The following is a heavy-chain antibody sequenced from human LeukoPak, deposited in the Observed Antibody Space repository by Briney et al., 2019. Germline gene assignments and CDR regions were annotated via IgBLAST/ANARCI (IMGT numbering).Heavy chain of an antibody. CDR2: FDPEDGET. CDR1: GYTLTELS. Sequence: ASVKVSCKVSGYTLTELSMHWVRQAPGKGLEWMGGFDPEDGETIYAQKFQGRVTMTEDTSTDTAYMELSSLRSEDTAVYYCATEVYCRSTSCYHYWGQGTLVTVSS. D-gene: IGHD2-2*01. CDR3: ATEVYCRSTSCYHY. J-gene: IGHJ4*02. V-gene: IGHV1-24*01.